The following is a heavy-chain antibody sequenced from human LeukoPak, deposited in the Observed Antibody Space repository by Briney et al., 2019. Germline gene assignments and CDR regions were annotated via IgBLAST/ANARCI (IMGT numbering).Heavy chain of an antibody. Sequence: GGSLRLSCAASGFTFSSYWMSWVRQAPGKGLEWVANIKQDGSEKYYVDSVKGRFTISRDNAKNSLYLQMNSLRADDTAVYYCGFSSSGWAGLDYWGQGTLVTVSS. J-gene: IGHJ4*02. CDR1: GFTFSSYW. V-gene: IGHV3-7*01. CDR2: IKQDGSEK. D-gene: IGHD6-19*01. CDR3: GFSSSGWAGLDY.